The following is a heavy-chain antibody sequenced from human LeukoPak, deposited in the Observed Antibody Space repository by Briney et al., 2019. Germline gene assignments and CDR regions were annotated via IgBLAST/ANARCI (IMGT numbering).Heavy chain of an antibody. V-gene: IGHV3-23*01. CDR3: AKDLGRITFGGVIARGLEDY. CDR1: GFTFSFYG. J-gene: IGHJ4*02. CDR2: ISGDGGIT. Sequence: PGGSLRLSCAASGFTFSFYGLSWVRQAPGKGLECVPAISGDGGITLYADSVKGRFTVSRDNSKNTLYLQMNSLGAEDTAVYYCAKDLGRITFGGVIARGLEDYWGQGTLVTVSS. D-gene: IGHD3-16*02.